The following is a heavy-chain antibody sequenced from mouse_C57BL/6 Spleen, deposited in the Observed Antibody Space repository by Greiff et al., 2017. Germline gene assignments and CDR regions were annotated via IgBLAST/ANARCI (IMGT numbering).Heavy chain of an antibody. J-gene: IGHJ1*03. V-gene: IGHV1-64*01. CDR3: ARGDWADWYFDV. D-gene: IGHD4-1*01. CDR2: IHPNSGST. CDR1: GYTFTSYW. Sequence: QVQLQQPGAELVKPGASVKLSCKASGYTFTSYWMHWVKQRPGQGLEWIGMIHPNSGSTNYNEKFKSKATLTVDKSSSTAYMQLSSLTSEDSAVDYCARGDWADWYFDVWGTGTTVTVSS.